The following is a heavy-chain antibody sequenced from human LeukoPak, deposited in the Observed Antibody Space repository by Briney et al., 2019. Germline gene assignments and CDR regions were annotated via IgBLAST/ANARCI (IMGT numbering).Heavy chain of an antibody. J-gene: IGHJ3*01. V-gene: IGHV5-51*01. Sequence: GESLNICCKGSGYSSANYWIAWGRQMAGKGPEWMGIIYPGDSDTTYSPSFQGHVTISVDKSINTAYLQWSSLKASDTAVYYCARGVVDCGVDTFDLWGQGIMVTVSS. CDR1: GYSSANYW. CDR2: IYPGDSDT. CDR3: ARGVVDCGVDTFDL. D-gene: IGHD4-17*01.